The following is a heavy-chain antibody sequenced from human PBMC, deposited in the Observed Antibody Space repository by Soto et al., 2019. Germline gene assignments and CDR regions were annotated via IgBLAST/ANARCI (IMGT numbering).Heavy chain of an antibody. CDR2: ISTYNGNT. V-gene: IGHV1-18*04. CDR1: GYTFTLYG. D-gene: IGHD2-21*01. J-gene: IGHJ4*02. Sequence: QVQLVQSGSEVNKPGASVKVSCKTSGYTFTLYGISWGRQAPGQGLEWMGWISTYNGNTKYAQKLQARATMTTDTSTSTAYMELRSLKSDDTAVYYCARMIASSLDYWGQGTLVTVSS. CDR3: ARMIASSLDY.